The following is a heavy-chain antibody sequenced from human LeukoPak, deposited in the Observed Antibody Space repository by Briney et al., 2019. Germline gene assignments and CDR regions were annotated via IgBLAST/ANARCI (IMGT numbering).Heavy chain of an antibody. CDR3: AKDRGRVDYDFWSGYYGNWFDP. Sequence: GGSLRLSCAASGFTFSSYAMSWVRQAPGKGLEWVSAISGSGGSTYYADSVKGRFTISRDNSKNRLYLQMNSLRAEDTAVYYCAKDRGRVDYDFWSGYYGNWFDPWGQGTLVTVSS. CDR2: ISGSGGST. D-gene: IGHD3-3*01. V-gene: IGHV3-23*01. CDR1: GFTFSSYA. J-gene: IGHJ5*02.